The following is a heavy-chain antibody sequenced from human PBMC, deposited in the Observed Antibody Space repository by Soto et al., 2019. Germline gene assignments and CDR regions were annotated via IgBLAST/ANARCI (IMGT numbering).Heavy chain of an antibody. D-gene: IGHD2-2*01. J-gene: IGHJ6*02. Sequence: ESLKSSYQGSGYNVATFWNSWVRHMPGKSQKWMGRIDPIDSYTNYSPSFQGHVTISADKSISTAYLQWSSLKASDTAMYYCARRYCCIARCPRNYYGMYVWSQRTTVIVS. CDR2: IDPIDSYT. V-gene: IGHV5-10-1*01. CDR1: GYNVATFW. CDR3: ARRYCCIARCPRNYYGMYV.